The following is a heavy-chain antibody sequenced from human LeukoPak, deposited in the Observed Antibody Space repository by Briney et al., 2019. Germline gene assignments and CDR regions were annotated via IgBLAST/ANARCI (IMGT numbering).Heavy chain of an antibody. V-gene: IGHV3-23*01. CDR1: GFTFSSYA. D-gene: IGHD4-17*01. CDR2: ISGSGGST. J-gene: IGHJ4*02. CDR3: AKRGYGDDYFDY. Sequence: GGSLRLFCAASGFTFSSYAMSWVRQAPGKGLEWVSAISGSGGSTYYAHSVKGRFTISRDNSKHTLSLQMNSLRAEDTAVYYCAKRGYGDDYFDYWGQGTLVTVSS.